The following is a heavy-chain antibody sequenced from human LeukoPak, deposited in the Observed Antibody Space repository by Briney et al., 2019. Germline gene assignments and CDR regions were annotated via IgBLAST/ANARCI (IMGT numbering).Heavy chain of an antibody. CDR1: GGSISNNNYY. Sequence: SETLSLTCTVSGGSISNNNYYWAWIRQPPGKGLECIGSIYYSGGPSYNPSLKSRVTISVDTSKNQFSLRLSSVTAADTAVYYCATWRTAKTGFDYWGQGTLVTVSS. J-gene: IGHJ4*02. V-gene: IGHV4-39*01. CDR2: IYYSGGP. CDR3: ATWRTAKTGFDY. D-gene: IGHD1-1*01.